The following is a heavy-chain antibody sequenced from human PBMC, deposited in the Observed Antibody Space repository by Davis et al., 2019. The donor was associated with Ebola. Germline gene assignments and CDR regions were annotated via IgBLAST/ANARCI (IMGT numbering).Heavy chain of an antibody. J-gene: IGHJ4*02. CDR3: AKVSLKYYFDY. CDR2: ISGSGGST. V-gene: IGHV3-23*01. Sequence: GGSLRLSCAASGFTFSSYSMNWVRQAPGKGLEWVSAISGSGGSTYYADSVKGRFTISRDNAKNTLYLQMNSLRAEDTAVYYCAKVSLKYYFDYWGQGTLVTVSS. CDR1: GFTFSSYS.